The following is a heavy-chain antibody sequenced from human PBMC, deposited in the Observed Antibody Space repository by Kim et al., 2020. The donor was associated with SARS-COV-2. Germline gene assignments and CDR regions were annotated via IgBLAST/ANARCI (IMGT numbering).Heavy chain of an antibody. Sequence: SETLSLTCAVYGGSFSGYYWSWIRQPPGKGLEWIGEINHSGSTNYNPSIKSRVTISVDTSKNQFSLKLSSVTAADTAVYYCARGASIFGVVIYYYYYYGMDAWGQGTTVTVSS. CDR1: GGSFSGYY. CDR2: INHSGST. V-gene: IGHV4-34*01. J-gene: IGHJ6*02. CDR3: ARGASIFGVVIYYYYYYGMDA. D-gene: IGHD3-3*01.